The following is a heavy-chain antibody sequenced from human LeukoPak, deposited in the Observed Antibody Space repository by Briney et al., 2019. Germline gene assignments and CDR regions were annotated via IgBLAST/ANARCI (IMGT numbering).Heavy chain of an antibody. CDR3: ARASYGSGSDYMDV. D-gene: IGHD3-10*01. CDR2: IYYSGST. J-gene: IGHJ6*03. V-gene: IGHV4-30-4*02. CDR1: GGSISSGEYY. Sequence: SETLSLTCTVSGGSISSGEYYWSWIRQPPGKGLEWIGYIYYSGSTYYNPSLKSRVTISRDTSKNQFSLKVTSVTAADTAVYYCARASYGSGSDYMDVWGKGTTVTVSS.